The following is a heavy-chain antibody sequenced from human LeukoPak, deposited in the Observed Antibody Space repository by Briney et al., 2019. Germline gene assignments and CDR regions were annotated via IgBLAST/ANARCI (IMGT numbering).Heavy chain of an antibody. CDR1: GGSFSSYY. CDR2: IYYSGRT. J-gene: IGHJ6*02. CDR3: ARSIIYGGTSDYYYGMDV. Sequence: SETLSLTCTVSGGSFSSYYWSWLRQPPGKGLEWIGYIYYSGRTNYNPSLKSRVTISMDTSKNQFSLTLSSVTAADTAVYFCARSIIYGGTSDYYYGMDVWGQGTTVTVS. V-gene: IGHV4-59*01. D-gene: IGHD4-23*01.